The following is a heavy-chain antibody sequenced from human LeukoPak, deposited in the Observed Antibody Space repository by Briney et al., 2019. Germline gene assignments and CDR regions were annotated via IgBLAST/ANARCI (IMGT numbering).Heavy chain of an antibody. J-gene: IGHJ4*02. CDR2: INPSGGST. CDR3: ARLPVGAIYFDDY. V-gene: IGHV1-46*01. D-gene: IGHD1-26*01. Sequence: ASVKVSCKASGYTFTSYYMHWVRQAPGQGLEWMGIINPSGGSTSYAQKLQGRVTTTRDVSTSTVYMELSSLRSEDTAVYYCARLPVGAIYFDDYWGQGTLVTVSS. CDR1: GYTFTSYY.